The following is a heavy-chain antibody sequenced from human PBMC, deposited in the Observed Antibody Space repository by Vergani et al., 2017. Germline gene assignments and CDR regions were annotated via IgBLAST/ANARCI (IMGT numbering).Heavy chain of an antibody. CDR1: GGSISSSSYY. CDR2: IYYSGST. D-gene: IGHD1-26*01. J-gene: IGHJ5*02. V-gene: IGHV4-39*07. CDR3: ARDLLGGSYRPSWFDP. Sequence: QLQLQESGPGLVKPSETLSLTCTVSGGSISSSSYYWGWIRQPPGKGLEWIGSIYYSGSTNYNPSLKSRVTISVDTSKNQFSLKLSSVTAADTAVYYCARDLLGGSYRPSWFDPWGQGTLVTVSA.